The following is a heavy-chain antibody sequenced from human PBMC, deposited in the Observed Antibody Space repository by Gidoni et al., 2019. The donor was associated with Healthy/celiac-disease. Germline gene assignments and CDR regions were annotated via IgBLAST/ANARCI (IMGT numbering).Heavy chain of an antibody. Sequence: QVQLQQWGAGLLKPSETLSLTCAVYGGSFSGYYWSWIRQPPGKGLEWIGEINHSGSTNYNPSLKSRVTISVDTSKNQFSLKLSSVTAADTAVYYCASSRYRAFHIWGQGTMVTVSS. CDR1: GGSFSGYY. V-gene: IGHV4-34*01. CDR2: INHSGST. D-gene: IGHD1-1*01. J-gene: IGHJ3*02. CDR3: ASSRYRAFHI.